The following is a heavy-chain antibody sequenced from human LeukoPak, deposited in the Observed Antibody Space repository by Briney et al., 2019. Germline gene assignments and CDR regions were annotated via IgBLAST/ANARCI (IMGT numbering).Heavy chain of an antibody. J-gene: IGHJ6*04. CDR2: ISYDGSNK. CDR1: GFTFSSYA. CDR3: AREIPSITIFGRTDSMDV. V-gene: IGHV3-30*04. D-gene: IGHD3-3*01. Sequence: GGSLRLSCAASGFTFSSYAMHWVRQAPGKGLGWVAVISYDGSNKYYADSVKGRFTISRDNSKNTLYLQMNSLRAEDTAVYYCAREIPSITIFGRTDSMDVWGKGTTVTVSS.